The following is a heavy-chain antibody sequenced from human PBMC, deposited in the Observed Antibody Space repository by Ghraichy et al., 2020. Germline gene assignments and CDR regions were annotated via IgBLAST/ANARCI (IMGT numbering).Heavy chain of an antibody. CDR1: GYSFTSIG. CDR2: ISGYNGDT. CDR3: AREPNWELGRGFDS. V-gene: IGHV1-18*01. J-gene: IGHJ4*02. Sequence: ASVKVSCKASGYSFTSIGISWVRQAPGQGLEWMGWISGYNGDTKYVQKLQGRVTMTTDTSTSTAYMELMSLRSDDTAVYYCAREPNWELGRGFDSWGQGTLVTVSS. D-gene: IGHD1-26*01.